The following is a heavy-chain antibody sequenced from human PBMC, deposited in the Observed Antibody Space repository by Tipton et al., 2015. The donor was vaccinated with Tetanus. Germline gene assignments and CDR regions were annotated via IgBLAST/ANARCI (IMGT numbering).Heavy chain of an antibody. CDR3: ARNVYTVTNDAFDI. J-gene: IGHJ3*02. Sequence: GLVKPSETLSLTCGVSDGSFNAYYWSWIRQPPGKGLERIAFIHHSGLAFSKPSLKSRVSISIDTSQNQFSLRLTSVTAADTAVYFCARNVYTVTNDAFDIWGHGTLVNVSS. CDR1: DGSFNAYY. CDR2: IHHSGLA. V-gene: IGHV4-30-4*01. D-gene: IGHD4-11*01.